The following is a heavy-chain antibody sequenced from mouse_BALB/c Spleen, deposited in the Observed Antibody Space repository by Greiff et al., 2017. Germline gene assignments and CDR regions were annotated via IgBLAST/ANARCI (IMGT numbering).Heavy chain of an antibody. CDR2: ISDGGSYT. CDR3: ARDLGDGAY. Sequence: EVHLVESGGGLVKPGGSLKLSCAASGFTFSDYYMYWVRQTPEKRLEWVATISDGGSYTYYPDSVKGRFTISRDNAKNNLYLQMSSLKSEDTAMYYCARDLGDGAYWGQGTLVTVSA. J-gene: IGHJ3*01. CDR1: GFTFSDYY. D-gene: IGHD2-3*01. V-gene: IGHV5-4*02.